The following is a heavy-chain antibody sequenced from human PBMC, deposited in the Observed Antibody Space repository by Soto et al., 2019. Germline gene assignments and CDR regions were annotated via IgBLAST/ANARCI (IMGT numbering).Heavy chain of an antibody. CDR2: FDPEDGEI. CDR1: GHTLTELS. Sequence: QVQLVQSGAEVKKPGASVKVSCRISGHTLTELSVHWVRQAPGKVLEWMGGFDPEDGEIIHAQKFQGRVTMTEDTSADSAYMEVSSLTSEDTAVYYCVAGGTRWLHSPFDYWGQGTLVTVSS. CDR3: VAGGTRWLHSPFDY. J-gene: IGHJ4*02. V-gene: IGHV1-24*01. D-gene: IGHD1-1*01.